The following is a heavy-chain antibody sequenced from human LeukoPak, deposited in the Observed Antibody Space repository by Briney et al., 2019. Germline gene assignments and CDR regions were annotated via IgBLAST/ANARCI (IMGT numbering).Heavy chain of an antibody. Sequence: PSETLSLTCTVSGGSISSYYWTWIRQHVGKGLERIGRIHPSGTTNHNPSLKSRVIMSLDMSNNQFSLKVRSVTAADTAVYYCARETEVPGGRSWDFWGQGTLVTVSS. J-gene: IGHJ4*02. D-gene: IGHD6-19*01. CDR1: GGSISSYY. CDR3: ARETEVPGGRSWDF. V-gene: IGHV4-4*07. CDR2: IHPSGTT.